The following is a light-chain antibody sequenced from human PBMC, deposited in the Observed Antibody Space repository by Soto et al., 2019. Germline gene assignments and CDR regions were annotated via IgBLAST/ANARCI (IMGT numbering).Light chain of an antibody. Sequence: QSALTQPASVSGSPGQSITISCTGTGSDVGGYNYVSWYQQHPGKAPKLMIYDVSNRPSGVSNRFSGSKSGNTASLTISGLQAEDEADYYCSSYTSSPVFGGGTKVTVL. V-gene: IGLV2-14*01. CDR3: SSYTSSPV. CDR2: DVS. CDR1: GSDVGGYNY. J-gene: IGLJ2*01.